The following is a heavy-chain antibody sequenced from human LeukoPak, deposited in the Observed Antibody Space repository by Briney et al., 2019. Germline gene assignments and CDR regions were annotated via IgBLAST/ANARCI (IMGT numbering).Heavy chain of an antibody. CDR3: ARGHFRGSYSGIGDDAFDI. CDR2: IIPIFGTA. J-gene: IGHJ3*02. CDR1: RGTFSSYA. D-gene: IGHD1-26*01. V-gene: IGHV1-69*05. Sequence: GASVKVSCKASRGTFSSYAISWVRQAPGQGLEWMGGIIPIFGTANYAQKFQGRVTITTDESTSTAYMELSSLRSEDTAVYYCARGHFRGSYSGIGDDAFDIWGQGTMVTVSS.